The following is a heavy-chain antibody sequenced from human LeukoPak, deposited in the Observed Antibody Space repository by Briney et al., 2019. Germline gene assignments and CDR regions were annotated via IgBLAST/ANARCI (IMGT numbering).Heavy chain of an antibody. CDR1: GGSISSSNW. CDR2: IFHSGST. CDR3: ARVREGDYDFDY. V-gene: IGHV4-4*02. Sequence: SETLSLTCAVSGGSISSSNWWSWVRQPPGKGLEWIGEIFHSGSTNCNPSLKSRVTISVDKSKNQFSLKLRSVTAADTAVYYCARVREGDYDFDYWGQGTLVTVSS. J-gene: IGHJ4*02. D-gene: IGHD4-17*01.